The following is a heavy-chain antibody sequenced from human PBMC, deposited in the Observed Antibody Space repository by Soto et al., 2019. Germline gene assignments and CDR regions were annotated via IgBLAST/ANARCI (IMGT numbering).Heavy chain of an antibody. V-gene: IGHV4-38-2*02. D-gene: IGHD3-10*01. J-gene: IGHJ4*02. CDR2: MYPTGTT. Sequence: SETLSLTCTVSGYSISSGSYWGWIRQPPGKRLEWIGSMYPTGTTYYNPSLKSRVTMSVDTSKNQFSLKVTSVTAADTAVYYCARDLNYGLYYFDYWGQGTLVTVSS. CDR1: GYSISSGSY. CDR3: ARDLNYGLYYFDY.